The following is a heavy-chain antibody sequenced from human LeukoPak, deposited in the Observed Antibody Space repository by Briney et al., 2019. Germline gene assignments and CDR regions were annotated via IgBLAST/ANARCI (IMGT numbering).Heavy chain of an antibody. J-gene: IGHJ6*04. D-gene: IGHD2-2*01. CDR1: GFTFSDYY. CDR2: ISSSSSYT. CDR3: ARDKDIVVVPAAYGMDV. V-gene: IGHV3-11*06. Sequence: GGSLRLSCAASGFTFSDYYMSWIRQAPGKGLEWVSYISSSSSYTNYADSVKGRFTISRDNAKNSLYLQMNSLRAEDTAVYYCARDKDIVVVPAAYGMDVWAKGPRSPSPQ.